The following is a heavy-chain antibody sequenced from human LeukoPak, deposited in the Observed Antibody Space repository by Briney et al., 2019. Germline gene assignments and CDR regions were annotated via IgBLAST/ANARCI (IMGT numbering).Heavy chain of an antibody. J-gene: IGHJ6*02. Sequence: SETLSLTCTVSGGSISSSSYYWGWIRQPPGKGLEWIGSIYYSGSTYYNPSLKSRVTISVDTSKNQFSLKLSSVTAADTAVYYCAREIVPYLGPLDYGDYALSHYYYGMDVWGQGTTVTVSS. D-gene: IGHD4-17*01. V-gene: IGHV4-39*07. CDR3: AREIVPYLGPLDYGDYALSHYYYGMDV. CDR2: IYYSGST. CDR1: GGSISSSSYY.